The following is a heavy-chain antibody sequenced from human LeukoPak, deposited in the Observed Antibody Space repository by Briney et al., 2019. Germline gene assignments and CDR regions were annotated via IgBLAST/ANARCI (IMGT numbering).Heavy chain of an antibody. J-gene: IGHJ5*02. Sequence: SETLSLTCGVYAESLSGYHWTWIRLRPGKGLEWIGDIDHSGSAHYNPALKGRVTISVDTSNKQFSLNLPSVTAADTAVYYCARGFPSSSRWFDPWGQGTLVTVSS. D-gene: IGHD6-6*01. CDR1: AESLSGYH. CDR2: IDHSGSA. V-gene: IGHV4-34*01. CDR3: ARGFPSSSRWFDP.